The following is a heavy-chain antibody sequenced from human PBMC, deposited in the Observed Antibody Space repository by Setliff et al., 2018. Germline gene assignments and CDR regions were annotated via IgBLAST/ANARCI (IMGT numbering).Heavy chain of an antibody. CDR3: AKEGYYDHFGYYHYYLDF. CDR1: GGSITSGSFY. J-gene: IGHJ4*02. CDR2: IHTSGST. Sequence: PSETLSLTCTVSGGSITSGSFYWSWIRQPAGKKLEWIGRIHTSGSTNYNPSLKSRVAISVDTSKNQFSLRLSSVTAADTAVYYCAKEGYYDHFGYYHYYLDFWGQGTLVTVSS. V-gene: IGHV4-61*02. D-gene: IGHD3-22*01.